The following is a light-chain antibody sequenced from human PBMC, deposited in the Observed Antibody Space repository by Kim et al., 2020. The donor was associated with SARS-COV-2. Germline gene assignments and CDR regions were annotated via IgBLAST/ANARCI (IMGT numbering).Light chain of an antibody. V-gene: IGKV1-12*02. CDR1: QGISSW. J-gene: IGKJ4*01. Sequence: ASVGDRGTITCRASQGISSWLDWYQQKPGKAPKRLIYAASSLQSGVPSRFSGSGSGTDFTLTISSLQPEDFATYYCQQANSFPFTFGGGTKVDIK. CDR2: AAS. CDR3: QQANSFPFT.